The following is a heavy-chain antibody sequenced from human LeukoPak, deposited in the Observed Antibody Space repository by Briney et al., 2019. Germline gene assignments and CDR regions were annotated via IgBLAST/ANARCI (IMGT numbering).Heavy chain of an antibody. CDR2: INPNSGGT. D-gene: IGHD3-9*01. V-gene: IGHV1-2*02. CDR3: ARLKPSTFDWLSKYYFDY. Sequence: ASVKVSCKASGYTFTGYYMHWVRQAPGQGLEWMGWINPNSGGTNYAQKFQGGVTMTRDTSISTAYMELSRLRSDDTAVYYCARLKPSTFDWLSKYYFDYWGQGTLVTVSS. CDR1: GYTFTGYY. J-gene: IGHJ4*02.